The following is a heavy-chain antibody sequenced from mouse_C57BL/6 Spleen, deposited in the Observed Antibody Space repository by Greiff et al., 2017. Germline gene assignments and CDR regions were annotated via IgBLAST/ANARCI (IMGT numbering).Heavy chain of an antibody. CDR3: ARDPYSMDD. V-gene: IGHV3-6*01. CDR1: GYSITSGYY. CDR2: ISYDGSN. J-gene: IGHJ4*01. Sequence: EVKLMESGPGLVKPSQSLSLTCSVTGYSITSGYYWNWIRQFPGNKLEWMGYISYDGSNNYNPSLKNRISITRDTSKNQFFLKLNSVTTEDTATXYCARDPYSMDDWGQGTSVTVSS.